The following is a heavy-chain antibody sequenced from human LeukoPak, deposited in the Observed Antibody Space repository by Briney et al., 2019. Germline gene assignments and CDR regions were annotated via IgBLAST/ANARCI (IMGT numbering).Heavy chain of an antibody. CDR1: GFIFSSFS. V-gene: IGHV3-48*02. CDR2: IRNTDI. CDR3: VRDRFFAFDI. J-gene: IGHJ3*02. Sequence: GGSLRLSCAASGFIFSSFSMNWVRQAPGKGLGWISYIRNTDIYYADSVRGRFTISRDNANDSLYLQMNSLRDEDTALYYCVRDRFFAFDIWGQGTMVTVSS.